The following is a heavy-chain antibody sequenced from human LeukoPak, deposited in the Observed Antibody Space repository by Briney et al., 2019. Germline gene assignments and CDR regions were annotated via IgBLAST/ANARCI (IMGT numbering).Heavy chain of an antibody. CDR3: ARGVDGGNPDPLDY. J-gene: IGHJ4*02. CDR2: IIPILGIA. Sequence: GASVKVSCKASGGTFSSYAISWVRQAPGQGLEWMGRIIPILGIANYAQKFQGRVTITADKSTSTAYMELSSLRSEDTAVYYCARGVDGGNPDPLDYWGQGTLVTVSS. V-gene: IGHV1-69*04. CDR1: GGTFSSYA. D-gene: IGHD4-23*01.